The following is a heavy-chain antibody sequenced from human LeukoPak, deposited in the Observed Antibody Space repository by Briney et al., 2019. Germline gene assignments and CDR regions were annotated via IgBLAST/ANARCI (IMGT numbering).Heavy chain of an antibody. J-gene: IGHJ4*02. CDR3: AREIDSFGQDY. Sequence: GASVTVSCKASGGTFSSYAISWVRQAPGQGLEWMGGIIPIFGTANYAQKFQGRVTITADESTSTAYMELSSLRSEDTAVYYCAREIDSFGQDYWGQGTLVTVSS. D-gene: IGHD3-10*01. CDR1: GGTFSSYA. V-gene: IGHV1-69*13. CDR2: IIPIFGTA.